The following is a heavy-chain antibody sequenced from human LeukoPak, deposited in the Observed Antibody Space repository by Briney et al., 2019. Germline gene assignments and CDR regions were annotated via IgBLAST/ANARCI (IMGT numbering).Heavy chain of an antibody. J-gene: IGHJ4*02. V-gene: IGHV3-33*08. D-gene: IGHD3-22*01. Sequence: GGSLRLSCAASGFTFSSYSMNWVRQAPGKGLEWVAVIWYDGSNKYYADSVKGRFTISRDNSKNTLYLQMNSLRAEDTAVYYCARDELESYYDSSGLTALDYWGQGTLVTVSS. CDR1: GFTFSSYS. CDR3: ARDELESYYDSSGLTALDY. CDR2: IWYDGSNK.